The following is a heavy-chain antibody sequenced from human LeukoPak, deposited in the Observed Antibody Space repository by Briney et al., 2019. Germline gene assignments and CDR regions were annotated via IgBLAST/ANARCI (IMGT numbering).Heavy chain of an antibody. V-gene: IGHV3-53*01. J-gene: IGHJ4*02. CDR2: IYSGGNT. CDR3: VRWSGRETTDLQY. D-gene: IGHD4-17*01. CDR1: GFTVSSNS. Sequence: PGGSLRLSCTVSGFTVSSNSMSWVRQAPGKGLEWVSFIYSGGNTHYSDSVKGRFTISRDNSKNTLYLQMNSLRADDTAFYYCVRWSGRETTDLQYWGQGALVTVSS.